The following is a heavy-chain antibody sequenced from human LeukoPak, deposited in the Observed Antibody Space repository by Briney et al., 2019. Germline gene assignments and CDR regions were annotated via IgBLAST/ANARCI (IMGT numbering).Heavy chain of an antibody. D-gene: IGHD6-6*01. CDR3: ARVGLGSSSSTDY. J-gene: IGHJ4*02. CDR1: GYTFTGYY. CDR2: INPNSGGT. V-gene: IGHV1-2*02. Sequence: ASVKVSCKASGYTFTGYYMHWVRQAPGQGLEWMGWINPNSGGTNYAQKFQGRVTMTRDTSISTAYMELSRLRSDDTAVYYCARVGLGSSSSTDYWGQGTLVTVSS.